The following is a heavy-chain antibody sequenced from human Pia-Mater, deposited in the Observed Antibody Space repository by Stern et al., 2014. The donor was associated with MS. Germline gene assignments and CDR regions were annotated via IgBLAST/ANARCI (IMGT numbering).Heavy chain of an antibody. V-gene: IGHV1-58*01. CDR1: GFTFTSSA. D-gene: IGHD3-22*01. CDR3: AAEPMYYSDSVGAFDI. Sequence: VQLVESGPEVKKPGTSVKVSCKASGFTFTSSAVQWVRQARGQRLEWIGWIVVGSGNTNYARKFQERVTITRDMSTSTAYMELSSLRSEDTTVYYCAAEPMYYSDSVGAFDIWGQGTMVTVSS. CDR2: IVVGSGNT. J-gene: IGHJ3*02.